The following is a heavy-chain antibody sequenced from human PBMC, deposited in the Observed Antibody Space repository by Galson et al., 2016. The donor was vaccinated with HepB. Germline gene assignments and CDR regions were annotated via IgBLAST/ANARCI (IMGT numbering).Heavy chain of an antibody. CDR1: GFTFGRYA. J-gene: IGHJ4*02. CDR3: AGFPQEWRDRVYYFDD. Sequence: SLRLSCAASGFTFGRYAMSWVRQAPGKGLEWVSAISGDGGSTYYAGSVQGRFTSSRDRSTNTMYLQMNSLRTDETDVYYCAGFPQEWRDRVYYFDDWGQGTLGTVSS. V-gene: IGHV3-23*01. CDR2: ISGDGGST. D-gene: IGHD3-3*01.